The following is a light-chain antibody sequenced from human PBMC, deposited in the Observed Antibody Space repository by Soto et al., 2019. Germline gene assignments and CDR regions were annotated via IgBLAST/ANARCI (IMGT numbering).Light chain of an antibody. Sequence: EIVLTQSPGTLSLSPGARATLSCRASQSVSSSYLAWYQQKPGQAPRLLIYGASSRATGIPDRFSGSGSGTDFTLTISRLETEDFAVYYCQQYDRSRPMYTFGQGTKLEIK. CDR3: QQYDRSRPMYT. CDR1: QSVSSSY. CDR2: GAS. V-gene: IGKV3-20*01. J-gene: IGKJ2*01.